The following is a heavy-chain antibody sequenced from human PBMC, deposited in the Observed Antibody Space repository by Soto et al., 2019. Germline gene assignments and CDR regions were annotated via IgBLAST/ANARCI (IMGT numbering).Heavy chain of an antibody. CDR2: IYHSGST. D-gene: IGHD1-26*01. CDR3: ARGGVGGDGVRFDY. J-gene: IGHJ4*02. Sequence: QLQLQESGSGLVKPSQTLSLTCAVSGGSISSGGYSWSWIRQPPGKGLEWIGYIYHSGSTYYNPTLKSRVTIAVDRSKNQFSLKLSSVTAADTAVYYCARGGVGGDGVRFDYWGQGTLVTVSS. V-gene: IGHV4-30-2*01. CDR1: GGSISSGGYS.